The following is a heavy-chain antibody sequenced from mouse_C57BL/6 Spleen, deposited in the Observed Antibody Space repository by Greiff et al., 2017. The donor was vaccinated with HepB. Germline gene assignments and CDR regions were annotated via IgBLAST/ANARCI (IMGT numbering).Heavy chain of an antibody. D-gene: IGHD2-3*01. CDR3: TEVTTPPYAMDY. J-gene: IGHJ4*01. CDR1: GFTFSNYW. V-gene: IGHV6-3*01. Sequence: EVKVEESGGGLVQPGGSMKLSCVASGFTFSNYWMNWVRQSPEKGLEWVAQIRLKSDNYATHYAESVKGRFTISRDDSKSSVYLQMNNLRAEDTGIYYCTEVTTPPYAMDYWGQGTSVTVSS. CDR2: IRLKSDNYAT.